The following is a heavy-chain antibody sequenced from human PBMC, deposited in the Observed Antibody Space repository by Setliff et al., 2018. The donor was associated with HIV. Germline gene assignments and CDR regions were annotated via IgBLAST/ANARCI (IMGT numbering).Heavy chain of an antibody. Sequence: GGSLRLSCAASGFTFSNYWMNWVRQAPGKGLEWVSYISSSGSTIYYADSVKGRFTISRDNSKNTLYLQINSLRAEDTAVYYCARSVIGYYYYGMDVWGQGTLVTVSS. J-gene: IGHJ6*02. D-gene: IGHD3-10*01. CDR3: ARSVIGYYYYGMDV. CDR2: ISSSGSTI. CDR1: GFTFSNYW. V-gene: IGHV3-48*01.